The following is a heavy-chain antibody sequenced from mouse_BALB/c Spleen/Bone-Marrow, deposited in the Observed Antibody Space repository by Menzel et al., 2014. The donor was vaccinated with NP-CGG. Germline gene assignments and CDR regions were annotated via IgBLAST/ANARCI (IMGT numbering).Heavy chain of an antibody. CDR3: ARLPYGGPDY. CDR1: GFTFSSYG. D-gene: IGHD1-1*02. J-gene: IGHJ2*01. V-gene: IGHV5-6*01. CDR2: ISSGGSYT. Sequence: EVKLVESGGDLVKPGGSLKLSCAASGFTFSSYGMSWVRQTPDKRLEWVATISSGGSYTYYPDSVKGRFTISRDNAMNTLYLQMSSLKSEDTAMYYCARLPYGGPDYWGQGTTLTVSS.